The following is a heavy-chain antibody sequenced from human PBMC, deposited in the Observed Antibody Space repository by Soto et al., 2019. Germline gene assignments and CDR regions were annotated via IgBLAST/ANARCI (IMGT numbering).Heavy chain of an antibody. D-gene: IGHD3-3*01. CDR1: GFTFSNAW. CDR2: IKSKTDGGTT. CDR3: TTALRGTILRTYYYYGMDV. V-gene: IGHV3-15*07. J-gene: IGHJ6*02. Sequence: GGSLRLSCAASGFTFSNAWMNWVRQAPGKGLEWVGRIKSKTDGGTTDYAAPVKGRFTISRDDSKNTLYLQMNSLKTEDTAVYYCTTALRGTILRTYYYYGMDVWGQGTTVTVSS.